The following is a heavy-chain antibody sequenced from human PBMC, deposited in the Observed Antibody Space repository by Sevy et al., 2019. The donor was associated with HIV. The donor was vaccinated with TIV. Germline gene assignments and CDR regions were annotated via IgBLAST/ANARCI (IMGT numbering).Heavy chain of an antibody. CDR3: ARVMYSGSYRNTYYFDY. D-gene: IGHD1-26*01. V-gene: IGHV4-34*01. CDR2: INHSGST. Sequence: SETLSLTCAVYGGSFSSYYWSWIRQPPGKGLEWIGEINHSGSTNYNPSLKSRVTISVDTSKNQFSLKLSSVTAADTAVYYCARVMYSGSYRNTYYFDYWGQGTLVTVSS. J-gene: IGHJ4*02. CDR1: GGSFSSYY.